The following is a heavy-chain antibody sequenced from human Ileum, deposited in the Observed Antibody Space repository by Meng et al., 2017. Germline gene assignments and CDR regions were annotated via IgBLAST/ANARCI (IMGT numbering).Heavy chain of an antibody. CDR1: GFTFSGSA. CDR2: IRSKTNNYAT. J-gene: IGHJ4*02. V-gene: IGHV3-73*01. Sequence: GGSLRLSCTASGFTFSGSAMHWVRQASGKGLEWVGRIRSKTNNYATVYAASVKGRFTVSRDDSNNTAYLQMNSLRTEDTAIYYCTRLTEAGRSLDWGQGTLVTVSS. D-gene: IGHD1-1*01. CDR3: TRLTEAGRSLD.